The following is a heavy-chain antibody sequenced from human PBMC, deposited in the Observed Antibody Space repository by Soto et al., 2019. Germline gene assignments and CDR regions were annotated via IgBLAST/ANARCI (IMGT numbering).Heavy chain of an antibody. J-gene: IGHJ3*02. Sequence: GASVKVSCKASGYTFTGYYMHWVRQAPGQGLEWMGWINPNSGGTNYAQKFQGRVTMTRDTSISTAYMELSRLRSDDTAVYYCARVFPHYYDSSGYYQHDDAFDIWGQGTMVTVSS. CDR3: ARVFPHYYDSSGYYQHDDAFDI. CDR2: INPNSGGT. D-gene: IGHD3-22*01. V-gene: IGHV1-2*02. CDR1: GYTFTGYY.